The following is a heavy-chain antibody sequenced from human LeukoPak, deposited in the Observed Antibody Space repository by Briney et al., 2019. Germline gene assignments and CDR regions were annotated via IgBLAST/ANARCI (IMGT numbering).Heavy chain of an antibody. Sequence: SETLSLTCTVSGGSISSGDYYWSWIRQPPGKGLEWIVDIYYSGSTYYNPSLKSRVTISVDTSKNQFSLKLSSVTAADTAVYYCARGIPDCSSTSCFAGAFYWGQGTLVTVSS. CDR2: IYYSGST. J-gene: IGHJ4*02. CDR1: GGSISSGDYY. CDR3: ARGIPDCSSTSCFAGAFY. D-gene: IGHD2-2*01. V-gene: IGHV4-30-4*01.